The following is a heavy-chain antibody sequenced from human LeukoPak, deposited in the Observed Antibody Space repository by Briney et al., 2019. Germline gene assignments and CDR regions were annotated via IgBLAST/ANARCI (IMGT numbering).Heavy chain of an antibody. CDR1: SGSISSYY. Sequence: SETLSLTCTVSSGSISSYYWSWIRQPPGKGLEWIGYIYYSGSTKYNPSLKSRVTISVDTSKNQFSLRLSSVTAADTAVYYCAGVYGFDPWGQGTLVTVSS. D-gene: IGHD2-2*02. J-gene: IGHJ5*02. CDR3: AGVYGFDP. CDR2: IYYSGST. V-gene: IGHV4-59*01.